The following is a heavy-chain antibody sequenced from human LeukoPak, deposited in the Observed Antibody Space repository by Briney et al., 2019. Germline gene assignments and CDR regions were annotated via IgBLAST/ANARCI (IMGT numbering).Heavy chain of an antibody. V-gene: IGHV3-23*01. CDR1: GFTFSSYA. J-gene: IGHJ2*01. CDR3: AKEVGATGWYFDL. Sequence: HPGGSLRLSCAASGFTFSSYAMNWVRQAPGKGLEWVSAISGSGGSTYYADSVKGRFTISRDNSKNTLYLQMNSLRAEDTAVYYCAKEVGATGWYFDLWGRGTLVTVSS. D-gene: IGHD1-26*01. CDR2: ISGSGGST.